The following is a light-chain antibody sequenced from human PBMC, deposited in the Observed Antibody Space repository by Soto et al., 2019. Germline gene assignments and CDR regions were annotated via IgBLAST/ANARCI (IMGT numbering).Light chain of an antibody. V-gene: IGLV1-40*01. CDR1: SSNIGAGYD. Sequence: QAVVTQPPSVSGAPGQRVTISCTGSSSNIGAGYDVHWYQQLPGTAPKLLIYVNSNRPSGVPDRFSGSKSGTSASLAITGLQAEDEADYYCQSYESSLSHLIFGGGTKVTVL. CDR3: QSYESSLSHLI. J-gene: IGLJ2*01. CDR2: VNS.